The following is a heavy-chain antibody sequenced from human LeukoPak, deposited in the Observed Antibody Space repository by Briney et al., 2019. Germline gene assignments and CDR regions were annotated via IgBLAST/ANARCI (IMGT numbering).Heavy chain of an antibody. CDR3: AREYSSSSSAVAYYYGMDV. CDR2: INPNSGGT. J-gene: IGHJ6*02. CDR1: GYTFTGYY. V-gene: IGHV1-2*04. D-gene: IGHD6-6*01. Sequence: ASVKVSCKASGYTFTGYYMHWVRQAPGQGLEWMGWINPNSGGTNYAQQFQGWVTMTRDTSISTAYMELSRLRSDDTAVYYCAREYSSSSSAVAYYYGMDVWGQGTTVTASS.